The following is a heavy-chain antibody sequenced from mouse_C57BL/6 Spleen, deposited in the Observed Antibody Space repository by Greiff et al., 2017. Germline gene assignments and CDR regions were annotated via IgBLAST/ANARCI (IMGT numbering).Heavy chain of an antibody. Sequence: QVQLQQPGAELVRPGTSVKLSCKASGYTFTSYWMHWVKQRPGQGLEWIGVIDPSDSYTNYNQKFKGKATLTVDTSSSTACMQLSSLTSEDSAVYYCAREGGYSYWGQGTLVTVSA. CDR1: GYTFTSYW. CDR2: IDPSDSYT. J-gene: IGHJ3*01. CDR3: AREGGYSY. D-gene: IGHD2-3*01. V-gene: IGHV1-59*01.